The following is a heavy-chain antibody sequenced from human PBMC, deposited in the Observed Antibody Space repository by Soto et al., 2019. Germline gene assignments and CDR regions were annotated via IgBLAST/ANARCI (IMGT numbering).Heavy chain of an antibody. Sequence: SETLSLTCTVSGGSISSYYWSWIRQPPGKGLEWIGYIYYSGSTNYNPSLKSRVTISVDTSKNQFSLKLSSVTAADTAVYYCARDTYYYGSDPGGYYYYMDVWGKGTTVTASS. D-gene: IGHD3-10*01. J-gene: IGHJ6*03. CDR1: GGSISSYY. V-gene: IGHV4-59*01. CDR2: IYYSGST. CDR3: ARDTYYYGSDPGGYYYYMDV.